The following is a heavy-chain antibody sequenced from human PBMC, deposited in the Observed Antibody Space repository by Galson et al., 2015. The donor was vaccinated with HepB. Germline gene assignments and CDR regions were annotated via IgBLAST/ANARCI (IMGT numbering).Heavy chain of an antibody. D-gene: IGHD3-22*01. Sequence: SVKVSCKASGYTFTGHYTHWVRQAPGQGLEWMGWVNPNSGGTKFAQNFQGRVTMARDTSISTAYMELSSLRSDDTAVYYCARDYYDSSGNGAFDIWGQGTMVIVSS. CDR3: ARDYYDSSGNGAFDI. CDR2: VNPNSGGT. V-gene: IGHV1-2*02. J-gene: IGHJ3*02. CDR1: GYTFTGHY.